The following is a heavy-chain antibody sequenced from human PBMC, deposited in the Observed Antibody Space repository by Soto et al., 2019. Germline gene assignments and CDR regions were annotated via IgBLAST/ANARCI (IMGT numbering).Heavy chain of an antibody. CDR1: GFTFSTYW. V-gene: IGHV3-74*01. Sequence: GGSLRLSCAASGFTFSTYWMHWVRQLPGKGLVWVSRINSDGSRKTYADSVRGRFTVSRDNAKNTLYLQMNSLRDEDTAVYYCTTDVVVVPSSNGPRDYWGQGTLVTVSS. D-gene: IGHD2-2*01. CDR2: INSDGSRK. J-gene: IGHJ4*02. CDR3: TTDVVVVPSSNGPRDY.